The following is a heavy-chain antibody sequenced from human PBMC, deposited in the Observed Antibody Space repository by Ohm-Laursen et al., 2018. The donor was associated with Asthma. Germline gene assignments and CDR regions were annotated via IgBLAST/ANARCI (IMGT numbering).Heavy chain of an antibody. Sequence: SSLRLSCAASGFTFRSYAMHWVRQAPGKGLEWVAVSGTYFDGGLKYYADSVNGRFTVSRDDSKNTLYLQMNSLRPDDTAVYYCARDVMEWYLPAFDFWGQGTLVTVSS. J-gene: IGHJ4*02. CDR1: GFTFRSYA. CDR2: SGTYFDGGLK. CDR3: ARDVMEWYLPAFDF. D-gene: IGHD3-3*01. V-gene: IGHV3-30-3*01.